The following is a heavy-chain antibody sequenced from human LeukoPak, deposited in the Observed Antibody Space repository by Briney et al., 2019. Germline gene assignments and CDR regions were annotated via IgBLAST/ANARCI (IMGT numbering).Heavy chain of an antibody. CDR2: IYPGDSDT. D-gene: IGHD3-10*01. J-gene: IGHJ4*02. CDR3: ARSVVWFGELDDY. Sequence: GESLKISCKGSGYSFTSYWIGWVRQMPGKGLEWMGIIYPGDSDTRYSPSFQGQVTISADKSISTAYLQWSSLKALDTAMYYCARSVVWFGELDDYWGQGTLVTVSS. V-gene: IGHV5-51*01. CDR1: GYSFTSYW.